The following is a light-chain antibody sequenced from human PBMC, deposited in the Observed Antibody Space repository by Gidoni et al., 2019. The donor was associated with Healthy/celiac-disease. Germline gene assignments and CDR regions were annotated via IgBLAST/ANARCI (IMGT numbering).Light chain of an antibody. CDR2: SNN. CDR1: SSNIGSNT. J-gene: IGLJ3*02. Sequence: QSVLTQPPSASGTPGQRVTISCSGSSSNIGSNTVNWYQQLPGTAPKLLIYSNNQRPSGVPDRFSGSKSGTSASLAISGLQSEDEADYYCAAWDDSLNGPGVFSGGTKLTVL. CDR3: AAWDDSLNGPGV. V-gene: IGLV1-44*01.